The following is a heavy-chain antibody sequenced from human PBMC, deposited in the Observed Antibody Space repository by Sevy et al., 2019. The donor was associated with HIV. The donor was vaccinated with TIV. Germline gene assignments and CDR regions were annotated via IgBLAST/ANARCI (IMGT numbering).Heavy chain of an antibody. CDR3: AKDHDNNWFDP. CDR2: ITISGGNT. Sequence: GGSLRLSCAASGFTFSLYAMTWVRQAPGQGLEWVSTITISGGNTYYADSVKGRFTISRDNSKNTLYLQMNSLRAEDTAIYFCAKDHDNNWFDPWGQGTLVTVSS. J-gene: IGHJ5*02. D-gene: IGHD3-22*01. CDR1: GFTFSLYA. V-gene: IGHV3-23*01.